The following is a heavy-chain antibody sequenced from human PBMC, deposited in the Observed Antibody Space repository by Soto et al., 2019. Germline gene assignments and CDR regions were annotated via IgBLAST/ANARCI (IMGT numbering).Heavy chain of an antibody. J-gene: IGHJ6*02. D-gene: IGHD2-2*01. CDR3: ARGGAGCSSTSCYGWRGNYGMDV. CDR1: GFTFSSYG. Sequence: GGSLRLSCAASGFTFSSYGMHWVRQAPGKGLEWVAVIWYDGSNKYYADSVKGRFTISRDNSKNTRYLQMNSLRAEDTAVYYCARGGAGCSSTSCYGWRGNYGMDVWGQGTTVTVSS. CDR2: IWYDGSNK. V-gene: IGHV3-33*01.